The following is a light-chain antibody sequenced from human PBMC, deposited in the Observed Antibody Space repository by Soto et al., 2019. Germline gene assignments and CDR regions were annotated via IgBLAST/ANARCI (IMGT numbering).Light chain of an antibody. V-gene: IGKV1-5*03. CDR1: QSISSW. CDR3: QQYETFSGT. CDR2: KAS. Sequence: DIQMTQSPSTLSASVGDRVTITCRASQSISSWLAWYQQKPGKAPKLLIYKASSLESGVPSRFSGSGSGTEFTLTISRLQPDDFATYYCQQYETFSGTFGPGTKVDIK. J-gene: IGKJ1*01.